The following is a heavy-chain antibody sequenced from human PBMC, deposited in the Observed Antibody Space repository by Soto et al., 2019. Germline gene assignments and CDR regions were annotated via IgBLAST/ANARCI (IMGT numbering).Heavy chain of an antibody. CDR2: ISGSGVST. CDR3: EKVQQRGPQDAFYI. J-gene: IGHJ3*02. CDR1: GFTFSSYA. Sequence: PGLSLRLSCAASGFTFSSYAMSWVLQAPGKGLEWVSAISGSGVSTYYADSVKGRFTISRDNSKNTLYLQMNSLRAEDTAVYYCEKVQQRGPQDAFYIWGQGTMVTVSS. D-gene: IGHD4-4*01. V-gene: IGHV3-23*01.